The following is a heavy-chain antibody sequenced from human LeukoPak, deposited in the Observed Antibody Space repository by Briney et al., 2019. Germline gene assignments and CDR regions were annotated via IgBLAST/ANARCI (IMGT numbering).Heavy chain of an antibody. V-gene: IGHV3-30*02. CDR1: GFTFSSYG. CDR2: IRYDGNNK. J-gene: IGHJ5*02. CDR3: ARGKGSSPEENWFDP. Sequence: GGSLRLSCAASGFTFSSYGIHWVRQAPGKGLEWVAFIRYDGNNKYYADSVKGRFTISRDNSKTTLYLQMNSLRAEDTAVYYCARGKGSSPEENWFDPWGQGTLVTVSS. D-gene: IGHD6-13*01.